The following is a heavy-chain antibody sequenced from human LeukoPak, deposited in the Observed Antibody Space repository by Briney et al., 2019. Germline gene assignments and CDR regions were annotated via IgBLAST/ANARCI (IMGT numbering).Heavy chain of an antibody. V-gene: IGHV3-21*01. CDR3: ARVDGDYVHDAFDI. CDR1: GFTFSSYS. J-gene: IGHJ3*02. Sequence: GGSLRLSCAASGFTFSSYSMNWVRQAPGKGLEWVSSISSSSSYIYYADSVKGRFTISRDNAKNSLYLQMNSLRAEDTAVYYCARVDGDYVHDAFDIWGQGTMVTVSS. D-gene: IGHD4-17*01. CDR2: ISSSSSYI.